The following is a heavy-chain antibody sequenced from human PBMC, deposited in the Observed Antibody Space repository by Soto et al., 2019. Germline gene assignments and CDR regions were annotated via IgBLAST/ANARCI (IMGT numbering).Heavy chain of an antibody. CDR2: INAGNGNT. CDR3: ARVGYYYDSSGLRAGYFQH. D-gene: IGHD3-22*01. V-gene: IGHV1-3*01. CDR1: GYTFTSYA. Sequence: ASVKVSCKASGYTFTSYAMNWVRQAPGQRLEWMGWINAGNGNTKYSQKFQGRVTITRDTSASTAYLELSSLRSEDTAVYYCARVGYYYDSSGLRAGYFQHWGQGTLVTVSS. J-gene: IGHJ1*01.